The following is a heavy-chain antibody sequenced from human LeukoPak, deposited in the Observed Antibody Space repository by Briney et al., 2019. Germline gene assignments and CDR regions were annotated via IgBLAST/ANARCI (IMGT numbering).Heavy chain of an antibody. Sequence: GSLRLSCAASGFTFSGYDMHWVRQATGKGLEWVSAIGTAGDTYYPGSVKGRFTISRENAKNSLYLQMNSLRAEDTAVYYCARVGAVAAFDYWGQGTLVTVSS. CDR2: IGTAGDT. CDR1: GFTFSGYD. V-gene: IGHV3-13*01. D-gene: IGHD6-19*01. CDR3: ARVGAVAAFDY. J-gene: IGHJ4*02.